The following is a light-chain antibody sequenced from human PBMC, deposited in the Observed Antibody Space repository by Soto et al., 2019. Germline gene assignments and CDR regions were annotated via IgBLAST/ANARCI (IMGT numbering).Light chain of an antibody. CDR2: DAS. CDR3: QQYISYSYT. CDR1: QTISNW. J-gene: IGKJ2*01. Sequence: DIKMTQSPSTLSASVGDRVTITCRASQTISNWLAWYQQKPGKAPKLLIYDASSLHSGVPSRFSGSGSGTEFTLTISSLHPDDVATYYCQQYISYSYTFGQGTKLEI. V-gene: IGKV1-5*01.